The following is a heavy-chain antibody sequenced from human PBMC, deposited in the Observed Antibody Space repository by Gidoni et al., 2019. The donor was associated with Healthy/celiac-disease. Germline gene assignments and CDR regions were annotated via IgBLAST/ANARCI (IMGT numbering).Heavy chain of an antibody. Sequence: EVQLLESGGGLVQPGGSLRPSCAASAFTFSSYAMSGVRRAPGKGLEWVPAISGSGGSTYYADSVKGRFNISRDNSKNTLYLQMNSLRAEDTAVYYCAKEGIPRSPHHYFDYWGQGTLVTVSS. J-gene: IGHJ4*02. CDR3: AKEGIPRSPHHYFDY. CDR2: ISGSGGST. CDR1: AFTFSSYA. V-gene: IGHV3-23*01.